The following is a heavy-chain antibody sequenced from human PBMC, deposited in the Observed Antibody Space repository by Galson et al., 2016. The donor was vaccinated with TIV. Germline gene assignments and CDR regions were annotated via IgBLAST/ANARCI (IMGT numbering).Heavy chain of an antibody. D-gene: IGHD3-16*01. CDR2: IWYDGTNE. J-gene: IGHJ4*01. CDR3: AKDRLWAELREPFDL. V-gene: IGHV3-33*06. Sequence: SGITFSSYGMHWVRQAPGKGLEWVALIWYDGTNEYYADSVKGRFTISRENSKNTVYLQMDSLRAEDTAVYFCAKDRLWAELREPFDLWGHGTLVTVSS. CDR1: GITFSSYG.